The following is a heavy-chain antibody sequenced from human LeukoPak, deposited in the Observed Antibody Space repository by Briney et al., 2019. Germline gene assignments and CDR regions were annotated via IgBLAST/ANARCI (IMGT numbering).Heavy chain of an antibody. J-gene: IGHJ4*02. V-gene: IGHV4-59*01. Sequence: SETLSLTCTVSGGSISSYYWTWIRQPPGKGLEWIGYIYYSGSTNYNPSLKSRVTISVDTSKNQFSLKLSSVTAADTAVYYCARWKPPGIDYWGQGTLVTVSS. CDR1: GGSISSYY. D-gene: IGHD3-10*01. CDR3: ARWKPPGIDY. CDR2: IYYSGST.